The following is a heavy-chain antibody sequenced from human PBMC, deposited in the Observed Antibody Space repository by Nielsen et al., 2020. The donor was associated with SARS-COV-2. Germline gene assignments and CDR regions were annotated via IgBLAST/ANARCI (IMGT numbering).Heavy chain of an antibody. Sequence: ESLKISCTVSGGSISTYYWSWIRQAPGKGLEWIAYIHYSGITNYNTSLKSRVTISVDTSKNQFSLKLSSVTAADTAVYYCARHGAHDYGENDAFDIWGQGTMVTVSS. V-gene: IGHV4-59*08. J-gene: IGHJ3*02. D-gene: IGHD4-17*01. CDR1: GGSISTYY. CDR3: ARHGAHDYGENDAFDI. CDR2: IHYSGIT.